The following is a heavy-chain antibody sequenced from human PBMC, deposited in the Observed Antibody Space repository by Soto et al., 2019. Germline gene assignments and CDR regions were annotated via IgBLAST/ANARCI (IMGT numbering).Heavy chain of an antibody. D-gene: IGHD2-8*01. Sequence: ASVKVSCKASGYTFTSYAMHWVRQAPGQRLEWMGWINAGNGNTKYSQKFQGRVTITRDTSASTAYMELSSLRSEDTAVYYCARGLGYCTNGVCYTAYYYYYMDVWGKGTTVPVSS. CDR1: GYTFTSYA. V-gene: IGHV1-3*01. J-gene: IGHJ6*03. CDR2: INAGNGNT. CDR3: ARGLGYCTNGVCYTAYYYYYMDV.